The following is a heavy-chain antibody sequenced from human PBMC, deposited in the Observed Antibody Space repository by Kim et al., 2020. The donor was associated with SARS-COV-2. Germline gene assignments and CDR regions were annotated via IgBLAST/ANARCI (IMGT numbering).Heavy chain of an antibody. CDR2: IGSNGDNT. J-gene: IGHJ4*02. CDR3: ARSAPDSTGYFDY. CDR1: GFTFSSYA. Sequence: GGSLRLSCAASGFTFSSYAMHWVRQAPGKGLEYASFIGSNGDNTYYADSVKGRFTISRDNSENTLYLQVGSLRTEDMAVYFCARSAPDSTGYFDYWGQGT. V-gene: IGHV3-64*02. D-gene: IGHD3-22*01.